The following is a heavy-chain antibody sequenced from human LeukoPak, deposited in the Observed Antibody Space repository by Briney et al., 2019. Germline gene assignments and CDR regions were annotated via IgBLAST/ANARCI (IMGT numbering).Heavy chain of an antibody. CDR3: ATNPYYDFWSGYYSSWYYMDV. CDR1: GFTLSSYS. V-gene: IGHV3-21*01. CDR2: ISSSSSYI. Sequence: GGSLRLSCAASGFTLSSYSMNWVRQAPGKGLEWVSSISSSSSYIYYADSVKGRFTISRDNAKNSLYLQMNSLRAEDTAVYYCATNPYYDFWSGYYSSWYYMDVWGKGTTVTVSS. J-gene: IGHJ6*03. D-gene: IGHD3-3*01.